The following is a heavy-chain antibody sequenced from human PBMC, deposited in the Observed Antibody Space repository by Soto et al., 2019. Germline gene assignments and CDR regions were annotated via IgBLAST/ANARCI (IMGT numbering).Heavy chain of an antibody. CDR3: ARVGYVSGGICYDFDY. CDR1: GGSISSGGYY. D-gene: IGHD2-15*01. V-gene: IGHV4-31*03. J-gene: IGHJ4*02. Sequence: QVQLQESGPGLVKPSQTLSLTCTVSGGSISSGGYYWSWIRQHPGKGLEWIGYIDYSGSTYYTPSLNRRITKSVDTSKNQFLLKVSSVAEADTAVYYCARVGYVSGGICYDFDYWGQGTLVTVSS. CDR2: IDYSGST.